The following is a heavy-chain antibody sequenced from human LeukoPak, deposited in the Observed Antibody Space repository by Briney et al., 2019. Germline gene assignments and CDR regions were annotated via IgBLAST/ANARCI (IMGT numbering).Heavy chain of an antibody. J-gene: IGHJ4*02. V-gene: IGHV4-39*01. D-gene: IGHD3-10*01. CDR1: GGSISSSSYY. Sequence: PSETLSLTCTVSGGSISSSSYYWGWIRQPPGKGLEWIGSIYYSGSTYYNPSLKSRVTISVDTSKNQFSLKLSSVTAADTAVYYCARLLWFGELGGTYYFDCWGQGTLVTVSS. CDR3: ARLLWFGELGGTYYFDC. CDR2: IYYSGST.